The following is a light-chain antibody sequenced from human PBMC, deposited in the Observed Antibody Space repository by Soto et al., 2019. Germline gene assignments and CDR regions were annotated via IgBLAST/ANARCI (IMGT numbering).Light chain of an antibody. Sequence: EIVLTQSPGTLSLSPGERATLSCRASQSVSSDYLAWYQQKPGQAPRLLIFGASSRATGIPDRFSGSGSGTDFTLTISRLEPEDCAVYYCQQYDDSETFGQGTKVDIK. V-gene: IGKV3-20*01. CDR2: GAS. CDR1: QSVSSDY. J-gene: IGKJ1*01. CDR3: QQYDDSET.